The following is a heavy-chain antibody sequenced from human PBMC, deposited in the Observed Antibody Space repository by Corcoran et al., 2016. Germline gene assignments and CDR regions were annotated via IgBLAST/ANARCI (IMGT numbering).Heavy chain of an antibody. D-gene: IGHD2-21*01. J-gene: IGHJ4*02. CDR1: GFTFSSYG. Sequence: QVQLVESGGGVVQPGRSLRLSCAASGFTFSSYGMHWVRQAPGKGLEWVAVISYDGSNKYYADSVKGRFTISRDNSKNPLYRQMKSLRAEETAVYYWAKPLDDGGELSDDYWGQGTLVTVSS. CDR3: AKPLDDGGELSDDY. CDR2: ISYDGSNK. V-gene: IGHV3-30*18.